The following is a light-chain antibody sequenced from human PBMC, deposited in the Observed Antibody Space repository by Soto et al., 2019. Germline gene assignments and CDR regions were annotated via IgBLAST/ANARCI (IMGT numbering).Light chain of an antibody. J-gene: IGLJ2*01. Sequence: QSALTQPASVSGSPGQSITISCTGTSSDVGGYNYVSWYHQHPGKAPKLMIYDVSNRPSGVSNRFSGSKSGNTASLTISGLQAEDEADYYCSSYTSSSTSLVVFGGGTKVTVL. V-gene: IGLV2-14*01. CDR1: SSDVGGYNY. CDR3: SSYTSSSTSLVV. CDR2: DVS.